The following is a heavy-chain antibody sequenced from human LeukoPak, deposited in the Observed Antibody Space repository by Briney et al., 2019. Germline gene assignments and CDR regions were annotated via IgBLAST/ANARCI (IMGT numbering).Heavy chain of an antibody. D-gene: IGHD4-23*01. V-gene: IGHV1-69*13. CDR3: ARDTPNYGGNGTPFSLLDY. CDR2: IIPIFGTA. J-gene: IGHJ4*02. Sequence: ASVKVSCKASGGTFSSYAISWVRQAPGQGLEWMGGIIPIFGTANYAQKFQGRLTITADESTSTAYMELSSLRSEDTAVYYCARDTPNYGGNGTPFSLLDYWGQGTLVTVSS. CDR1: GGTFSSYA.